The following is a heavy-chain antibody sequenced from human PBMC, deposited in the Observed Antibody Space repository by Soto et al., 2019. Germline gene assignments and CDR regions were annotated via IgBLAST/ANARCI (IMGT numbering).Heavy chain of an antibody. D-gene: IGHD4-17*01. CDR2: ISSSSSTI. CDR1: GFTFSSYS. CDR3: ARGLSGDPREYFQY. Sequence: EVQLVESGGGLVQPGGSLRLSCAASGFTFSSYSMNWVRQAPGKGLEWVSYISSSSSTIYYADSVKGRFTISRDNAKNSLCLQMNSLRAEDTAVYYCARGLSGDPREYFQYWGQGTLVTVSS. J-gene: IGHJ1*01. V-gene: IGHV3-48*01.